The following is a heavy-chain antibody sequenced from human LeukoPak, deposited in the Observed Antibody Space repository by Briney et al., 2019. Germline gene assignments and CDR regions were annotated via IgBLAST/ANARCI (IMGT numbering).Heavy chain of an antibody. CDR1: GYTFTSYG. CDR2: ISAYNGNT. CDR3: ARDLPVVPAANAGYYYYGMDV. Sequence: ASVKVSCKASGYTFTSYGISWVQQAPGQGLEWMGWISAYNGNTNYAQKLQGRVTMTTDTSTSTAYMELRSLRSDDMAVYYCARDLPVVPAANAGYYYYGMDVWGQGTTVTVSS. J-gene: IGHJ6*02. D-gene: IGHD2-2*01. V-gene: IGHV1-18*03.